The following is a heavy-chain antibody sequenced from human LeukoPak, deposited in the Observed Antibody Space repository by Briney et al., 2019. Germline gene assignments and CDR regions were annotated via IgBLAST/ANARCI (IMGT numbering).Heavy chain of an antibody. J-gene: IGHJ4*02. CDR2: VSYDGNDY. D-gene: IGHD6-19*01. V-gene: IGHV3-30*18. Sequence: GGSLRLSCAASGFTFSGYAMNWVRQAPGKGLEWVEVVSYDGNDYYYADSVKGRFTISRDNSKNTLHLQMNSLRAEDTAVYYCAKPTGDTGWYGLFEYWGQGTLVTVSS. CDR3: AKPTGDTGWYGLFEY. CDR1: GFTFSGYA.